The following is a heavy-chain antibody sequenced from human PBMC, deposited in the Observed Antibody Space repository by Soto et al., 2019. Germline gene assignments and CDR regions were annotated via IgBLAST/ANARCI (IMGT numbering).Heavy chain of an antibody. V-gene: IGHV1-69*12. Sequence: QVQLVQSGAEVKKPGSSVKVSCKASGGTFSSYAISWVRQAPGQGLEWMGGIIPIFGTANYAQKFQGRVTITADESTSTAYMELSSLRPEDTAVYYCARDRSPTTGTTKMDSDYGMDVWGQGTTVTVSS. D-gene: IGHD1-1*01. CDR2: IIPIFGTA. J-gene: IGHJ6*02. CDR1: GGTFSSYA. CDR3: ARDRSPTTGTTKMDSDYGMDV.